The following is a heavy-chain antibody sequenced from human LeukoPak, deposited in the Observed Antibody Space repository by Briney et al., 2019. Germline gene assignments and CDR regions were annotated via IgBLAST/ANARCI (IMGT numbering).Heavy chain of an antibody. D-gene: IGHD2-15*01. V-gene: IGHV3-33*01. J-gene: IGHJ3*02. Sequence: PGGSLRLSCAAPGFTLSSYGMHWVRQAPGKGLERVAVIWYDGTNTYYADSVKCQFTSSRDKSKNTLYLQMNTLRAEDTAVYYCARDLCWGSSCYPDAFDTRGQGTMV. CDR1: GFTLSSYG. CDR3: ARDLCWGSSCYPDAFDT. CDR2: IWYDGTNT.